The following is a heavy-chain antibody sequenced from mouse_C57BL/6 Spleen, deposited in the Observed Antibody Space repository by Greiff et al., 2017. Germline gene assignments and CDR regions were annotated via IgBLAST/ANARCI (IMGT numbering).Heavy chain of an antibody. V-gene: IGHV1-55*01. Sequence: QVQLQQPGAELVKPGASVKMSCKASGYTFTSYWITWEKQRPGQGLEWIGDIYPGSGSTNYNEKFKSKATLTVDTSSSTAYMQLSSLTSEDSAVYYCARRYYGSSYDYFDYWGQGTTLTVSS. J-gene: IGHJ2*01. D-gene: IGHD1-1*01. CDR1: GYTFTSYW. CDR2: IYPGSGST. CDR3: ARRYYGSSYDYFDY.